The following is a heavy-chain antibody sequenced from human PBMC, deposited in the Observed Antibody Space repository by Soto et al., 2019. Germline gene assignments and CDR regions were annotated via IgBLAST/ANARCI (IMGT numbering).Heavy chain of an antibody. CDR1: GGSISSGGYY. CDR3: ARDKRRLGSCMDV. J-gene: IGHJ6*02. D-gene: IGHD3-10*01. CDR2: IYYSGST. V-gene: IGHV4-31*03. Sequence: PSETLSLTCTVSGGSISSGGYYWSWIRQHPGKGLEWIGYIYYSGSTYYNPSLKSRVTISVDTSKNQFSLKLSSVTAADTAVYYCARDKRRLGSCMDVWGQGTTVTVSS.